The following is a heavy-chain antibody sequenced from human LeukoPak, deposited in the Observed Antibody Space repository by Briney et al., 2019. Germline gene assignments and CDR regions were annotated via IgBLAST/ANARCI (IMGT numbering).Heavy chain of an antibody. CDR2: IYYSGST. Sequence: PSETLSLTCTVSGGSISSYDWSWIRQPPGKGLEWIGYIYYSGSTNYNPSLKSRVTISVDTSKNQFSLKLSSVTAADTAVYYCARDPQGYDFWSGPKSWFDPWGQGTLVTVSS. D-gene: IGHD3-3*01. CDR3: ARDPQGYDFWSGPKSWFDP. CDR1: GGSISSYD. V-gene: IGHV4-59*01. J-gene: IGHJ5*02.